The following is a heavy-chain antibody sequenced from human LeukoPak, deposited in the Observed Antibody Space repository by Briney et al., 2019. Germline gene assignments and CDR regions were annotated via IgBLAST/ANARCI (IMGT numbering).Heavy chain of an antibody. Sequence: SETLSLTCAVYGGSFSGYYWSWIRQPPGKGLEWIGEINHSGSTNYNPSLKSRVTISVDTSKNQFSLKLSSVTAADTAVYYRARGAIWQQLVFDYWGQGTLVTVSS. CDR2: INHSGST. CDR1: GGSFSGYY. D-gene: IGHD6-13*01. CDR3: ARGAIWQQLVFDY. J-gene: IGHJ4*02. V-gene: IGHV4-34*01.